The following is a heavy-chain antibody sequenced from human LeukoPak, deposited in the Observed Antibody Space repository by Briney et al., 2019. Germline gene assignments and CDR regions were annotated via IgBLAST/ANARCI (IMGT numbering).Heavy chain of an antibody. CDR1: GFTFSSYA. Sequence: GGSLRLSCAASGFTFSSYAMHWVRQAPGKGLEWVAVISYDGSNKYYADSVKGRFTISRDNSKNTLYLQMNSLRAEDTAVYYCARDPGDYGDYGLDYWGQGTLVTVSS. V-gene: IGHV3-30*04. D-gene: IGHD4-17*01. CDR2: ISYDGSNK. J-gene: IGHJ4*02. CDR3: ARDPGDYGDYGLDY.